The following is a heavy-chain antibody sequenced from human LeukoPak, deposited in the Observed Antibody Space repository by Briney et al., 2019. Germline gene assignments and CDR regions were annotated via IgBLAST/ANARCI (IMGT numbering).Heavy chain of an antibody. J-gene: IGHJ6*02. Sequence: GRSLRLSCAASGFTFSSYAMHWVRQAPGKGLEWVSYISSSGSTIYYADSVKGRFTISRDNAKNSLYLQMNSLRAEDTAVYYCARGEQRWFGELLYYYYYGMDVWGQGTTVTVSS. CDR2: ISSSGSTI. D-gene: IGHD3-10*01. V-gene: IGHV3-48*04. CDR1: GFTFSSYA. CDR3: ARGEQRWFGELLYYYYYGMDV.